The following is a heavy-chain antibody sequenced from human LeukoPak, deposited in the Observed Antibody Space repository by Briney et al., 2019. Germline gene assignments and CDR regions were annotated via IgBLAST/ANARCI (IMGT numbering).Heavy chain of an antibody. CDR2: IYSGGST. J-gene: IGHJ4*02. V-gene: IGHV3-66*01. D-gene: IGHD4-17*01. CDR1: GFTDSSNF. Sequence: PGGSLTLSCPASGFTDSSNFMSWVRQAPAKGLDWVSVIYSGGSTYYADSVKGGFTISRDNAKNTLYLQMDSLRADDTAVYFCARASTTVPNLLDNWGQGTLVSVSS. CDR3: ARASTTVPNLLDN.